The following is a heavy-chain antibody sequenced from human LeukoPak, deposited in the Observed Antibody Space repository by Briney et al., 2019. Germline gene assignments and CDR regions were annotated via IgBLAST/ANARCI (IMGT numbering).Heavy chain of an antibody. CDR3: AREFGLITSH. V-gene: IGHV3-23*01. CDR1: GFTFRSYA. J-gene: IGHJ1*01. CDR2: ISGSGSAT. D-gene: IGHD3/OR15-3a*01. Sequence: GGSLRLSCAASGFTFRSYAMNWVRQAPGKGLEWVSAISGSGSATYYADSVKGRFTISRDNSKNTLYLQMNSLRAEDTAVYYCAREFGLITSHWGQGTLVTVSS.